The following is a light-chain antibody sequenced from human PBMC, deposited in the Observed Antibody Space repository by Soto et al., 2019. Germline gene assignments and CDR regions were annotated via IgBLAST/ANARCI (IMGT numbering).Light chain of an antibody. CDR1: QSITTF. Sequence: DIQMTQSPSTLSASVGDRVTFTCRASQSITTFLAWYQQKPGKAPQILIYDASKLEPGVPSRLSGGGSGTEFTLTISSLQPDDFATYYCQQYSTYPLTFGGGTKVDIK. J-gene: IGKJ4*01. CDR2: DAS. V-gene: IGKV1-5*01. CDR3: QQYSTYPLT.